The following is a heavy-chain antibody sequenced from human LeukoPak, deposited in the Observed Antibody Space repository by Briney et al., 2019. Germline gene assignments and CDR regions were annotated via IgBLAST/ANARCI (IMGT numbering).Heavy chain of an antibody. V-gene: IGHV3-30*02. CDR2: IRYDGSNK. Sequence: GGSLRLSCAASGFTFSSYGMHWVRQAPGKGLEWVAFIRYDGSNKYYADSVKGRFTISRDNSKNTVYLQMNSLRAEDTAVYYCAKDQEGYYDFWSGFYRGHWGQGTLVTVSS. CDR3: AKDQEGYYDFWSGFYRGH. D-gene: IGHD3-3*01. CDR1: GFTFSSYG. J-gene: IGHJ4*02.